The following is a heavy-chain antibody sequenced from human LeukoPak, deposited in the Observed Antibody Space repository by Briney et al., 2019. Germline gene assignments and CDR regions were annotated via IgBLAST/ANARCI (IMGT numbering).Heavy chain of an antibody. J-gene: IGHJ4*02. D-gene: IGHD5-12*01. CDR1: GGSISSYY. CDR3: ARGGGYSGYDSLFDY. V-gene: IGHV4-59*01. CDR2: IYYSGST. Sequence: SETLSLTCTVSGGSISSYYWSWIRQPPGKGLEWIGYIYYSGSTNYNPSLKGRVTISVDTSKNQFSLKLSSVTAADTAVYYCARGGGYSGYDSLFDYWGQGTLVTVSS.